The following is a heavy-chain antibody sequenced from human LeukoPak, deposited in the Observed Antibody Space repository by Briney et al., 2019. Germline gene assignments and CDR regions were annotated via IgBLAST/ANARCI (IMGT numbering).Heavy chain of an antibody. D-gene: IGHD6-19*01. CDR1: GFTVIGNY. J-gene: IGHJ4*02. CDR3: ASRSVAGTKTPFDY. CDR2: IYSGGST. V-gene: IGHV3-53*01. Sequence: GGSLRLSCAASGFTVIGNYMTWVRQAPGKGLEWVSIIYSGGSTYYADSVKGRFTISRDNSKNTVYLQMNSLRAEDTAVYYCASRSVAGTKTPFDYWGQGTLVTVSS.